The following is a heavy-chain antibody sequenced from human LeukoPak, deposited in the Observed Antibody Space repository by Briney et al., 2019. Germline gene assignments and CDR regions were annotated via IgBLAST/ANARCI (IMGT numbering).Heavy chain of an antibody. D-gene: IGHD2-2*02. Sequence: AESLSLTCTVSGCSISSSCYYWGWMRPPPGKGLVALGSLYYSGSIYYNPSLKSRVTISVDTSKNQFSLKLSSVTAADTAVYYCARVRGEIVVVPAAIHYYYYMDVWGKGTTVTVS. J-gene: IGHJ6*03. CDR1: GCSISSSCYY. CDR2: LYYSGSI. CDR3: ARVRGEIVVVPAAIHYYYYMDV. V-gene: IGHV4-39*07.